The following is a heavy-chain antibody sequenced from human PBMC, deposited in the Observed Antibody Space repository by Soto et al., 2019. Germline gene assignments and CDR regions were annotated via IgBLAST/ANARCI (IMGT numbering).Heavy chain of an antibody. CDR2: IYYSGST. Sequence: SETLSLTCTVSGGSIISSSYYWGWIRQPPGKGLEWIGSIYYSGSTYYNPSLKSRVTISVDTSKNQFSLKLSSVTAADTAVYYCARRSPGGLPGSYYYGMDVWGQGITVTVSS. V-gene: IGHV4-39*01. CDR1: GGSIISSSYY. J-gene: IGHJ6*02. D-gene: IGHD3-10*01. CDR3: ARRSPGGLPGSYYYGMDV.